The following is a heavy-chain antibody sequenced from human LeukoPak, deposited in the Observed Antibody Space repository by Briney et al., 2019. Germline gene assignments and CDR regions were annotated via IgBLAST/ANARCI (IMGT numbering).Heavy chain of an antibody. CDR2: IYTSGST. CDR1: GGSISSYY. D-gene: IGHD2-15*01. J-gene: IGHJ5*02. V-gene: IGHV4-4*07. CDR3: ARDGLWQLLGWFDP. Sequence: ETLSLTCTVSGGSISSYYWSWIRQPAGKGLEWIGRIYTSGSTNYNPSLKSRVTMSVDTSKNQFSLKLGSVTAADTAVYYCARDGLWQLLGWFDPWGQGTLVTVSS.